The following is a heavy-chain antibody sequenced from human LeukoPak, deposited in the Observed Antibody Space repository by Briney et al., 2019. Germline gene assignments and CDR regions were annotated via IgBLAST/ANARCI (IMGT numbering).Heavy chain of an antibody. V-gene: IGHV3-7*01. D-gene: IGHD3-10*01. CDR2: IKGDESKK. CDR1: GFFFNTYW. Sequence: GGSLRLSCAASGFFFNTYWMTWVRQAPGKGLEWVANIKGDESKKYYVDSVKGRFTISRDNAKNSLYLQMNSLRAEDTAVYYCARDSNPRGGYDAFDFWGQGTLVTVSS. J-gene: IGHJ3*01. CDR3: ARDSNPRGGYDAFDF.